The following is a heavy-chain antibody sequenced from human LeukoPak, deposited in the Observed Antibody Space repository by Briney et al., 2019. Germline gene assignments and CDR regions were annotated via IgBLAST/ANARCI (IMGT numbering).Heavy chain of an antibody. Sequence: PSETLSLTCTVSGGSISSYYWSWIRQPAGKGLEWIGRIYTSGSTNYNPSLKSRVTMSVDTSKNQFSLKLSSVTAADTAVYYCARDGRRAAGRGYHSNWFDPWGQGTLVTVSS. D-gene: IGHD6-13*01. J-gene: IGHJ5*02. CDR3: ARDGRRAAGRGYHSNWFDP. CDR2: IYTSGST. CDR1: GGSISSYY. V-gene: IGHV4-4*07.